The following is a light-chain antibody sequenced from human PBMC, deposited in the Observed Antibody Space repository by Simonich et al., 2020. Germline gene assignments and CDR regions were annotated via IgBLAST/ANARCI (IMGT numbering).Light chain of an antibody. J-gene: IGKJ5*01. CDR2: GAS. Sequence: EIVMTQSPATLSVSPGERATLSCRASQSVSSNLAWYQQKPGQAPRLLIYGASTRATGITARFSGSGSGTEFTLTISSMQSEDFAVYYCQQYYSTPITFGQGTRLEIK. V-gene: IGKV3-15*01. CDR3: QQYYSTPIT. CDR1: QSVSSN.